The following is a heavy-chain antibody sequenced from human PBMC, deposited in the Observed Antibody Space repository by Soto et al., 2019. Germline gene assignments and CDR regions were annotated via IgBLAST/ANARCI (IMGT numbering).Heavy chain of an antibody. D-gene: IGHD1-1*01. CDR3: ARGSDRYNWNDPCDY. CDR1: GYTLSSYG. J-gene: IGHJ4*02. V-gene: IGHV1-18*01. CDR2: ITTYQSQT. Sequence: QVQLVQSGAEVKKPGASVKVSCKASGYTLSSYGITWMRQAPGQGLEWLGWITTYQSQTIYAPKLQGRVTMTTDTSTNTAYMELTSLKSDDTAVYYCARGSDRYNWNDPCDYWGQGTLVTVSS.